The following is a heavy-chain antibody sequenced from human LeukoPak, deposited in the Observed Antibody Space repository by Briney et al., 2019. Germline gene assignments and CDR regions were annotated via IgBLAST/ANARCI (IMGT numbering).Heavy chain of an antibody. V-gene: IGHV3-33*08. D-gene: IGHD4-17*01. CDR2: IWYDGSNK. J-gene: IGHJ4*02. CDR3: ARDDDSVTTQVVNIDY. CDR1: GSVSAFSSYG. Sequence: PGGSLRLSCAASGSVSAFSSYGMHWVRQAPGKGLEWVAVIWYDGSNKFYRDSVKGRFTISRDNSKNTLYLEMNSLRVEDTAVYYCARDDDSVTTQVVNIDYWGQGTLVTVSS.